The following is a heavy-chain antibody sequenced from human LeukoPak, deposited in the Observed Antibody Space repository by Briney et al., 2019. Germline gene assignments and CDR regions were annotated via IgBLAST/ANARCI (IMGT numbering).Heavy chain of an antibody. CDR2: ISGSGGST. CDR3: AKDPNGGGWWSYYFGF. Sequence: GGSLRLSCAASGFTFSSYAMSWVRQAQGKGLEWVSTISGSGGSTYYADSVKGRFTISRDNSKNTLYLQVNSLRAEDTAVYYCAKDPNGGGWWSYYFGFWGQGTLVTVSS. V-gene: IGHV3-23*01. J-gene: IGHJ4*02. D-gene: IGHD6-19*01. CDR1: GFTFSSYA.